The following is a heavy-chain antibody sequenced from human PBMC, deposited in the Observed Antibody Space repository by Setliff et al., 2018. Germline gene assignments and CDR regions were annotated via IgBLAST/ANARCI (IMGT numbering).Heavy chain of an antibody. CDR1: GFNFGDYA. CDR2: ISWNNNNI. V-gene: IGHV3-9*01. J-gene: IGHJ1*01. CDR3: ARDRDGHFQL. Sequence: GGSLRLSCAGSGFNFGDYAMHWVRLVPGKGLEWVSGISWNNNNIGYADSVRGRFTISRDNAKNSLYLQMNGLRVEDTAVYYCARDRDGHFQLWGRGTLVTVSS.